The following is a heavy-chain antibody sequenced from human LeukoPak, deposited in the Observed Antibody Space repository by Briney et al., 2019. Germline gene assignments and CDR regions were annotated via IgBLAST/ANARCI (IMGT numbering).Heavy chain of an antibody. CDR2: IIPIFGTA. J-gene: IGHJ4*02. Sequence: SVKVSCKASGGTFSSYAISWVRQAPGQGLEWMGGIIPIFGTANYAQKFQGRVTITADESTSTAYMELSSPRSEDTAVYYCARQEYYYDSSGYTLDYWGQGTLVTVSS. V-gene: IGHV1-69*13. D-gene: IGHD3-22*01. CDR3: ARQEYYYDSSGYTLDY. CDR1: GGTFSSYA.